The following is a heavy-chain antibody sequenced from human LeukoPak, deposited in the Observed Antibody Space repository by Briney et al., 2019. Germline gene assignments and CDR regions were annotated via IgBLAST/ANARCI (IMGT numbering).Heavy chain of an antibody. J-gene: IGHJ6*03. Sequence: SETPSLTCAVYGGSFSGYYWSWIRQPPGKGLEWIGEINHSGSTNYNPSLKSRVTISVDTSKNQFSLKLSSVTAADTAVYYCARGYCSSTSCYTNYMDVWGKGTTVTVSS. D-gene: IGHD2-2*02. CDR3: ARGYCSSTSCYTNYMDV. V-gene: IGHV4-34*01. CDR1: GGSFSGYY. CDR2: INHSGST.